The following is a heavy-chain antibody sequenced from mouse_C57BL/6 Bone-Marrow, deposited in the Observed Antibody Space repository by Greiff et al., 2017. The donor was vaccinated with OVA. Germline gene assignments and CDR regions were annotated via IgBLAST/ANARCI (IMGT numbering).Heavy chain of an antibody. Sequence: EVQLQQSGTVLARPGASVKMSCKTSGYTFTSYWMHWVKQRPGQGLEWIGAIYPGNSDTSYNQKFKGKAKLTAVTSASTAYMELSSLTNEDSAVYYCTRDYDGYYRNYAMDYWGQGTSVTVSS. V-gene: IGHV1-5*01. J-gene: IGHJ4*01. D-gene: IGHD2-3*01. CDR1: GYTFTSYW. CDR3: TRDYDGYYRNYAMDY. CDR2: IYPGNSDT.